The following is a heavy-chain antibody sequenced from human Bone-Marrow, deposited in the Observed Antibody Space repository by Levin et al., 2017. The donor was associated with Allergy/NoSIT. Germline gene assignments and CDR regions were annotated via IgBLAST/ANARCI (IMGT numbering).Heavy chain of an antibody. CDR2: INPNGDDR. Sequence: SVKVSCKTSGYTFSGYYMHWVRQAPGQGLEWIGRINPNGDDRKNAQKFQGRITMTRDTSISTAYLELRSLRSDDTAVYFCARGYNYGDYWGQGTLVTVSS. V-gene: IGHV1-2*06. CDR1: GYTFSGYY. D-gene: IGHD5-18*01. CDR3: ARGYNYGDY. J-gene: IGHJ4*02.